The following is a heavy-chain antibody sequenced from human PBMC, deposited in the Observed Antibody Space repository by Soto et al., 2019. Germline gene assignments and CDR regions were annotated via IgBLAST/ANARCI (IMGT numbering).Heavy chain of an antibody. Sequence: GESLKISCKVSGYTLTELSMHWVRQAPGKGLEWMGGFDPEDGETIYAQKFQGRVTMTEDTSTDTAYMELSSLRSEDTAVYYCATFAGYSSSWYAFDIWGQGTMVTVSS. V-gene: IGHV1-24*01. CDR3: ATFAGYSSSWYAFDI. CDR1: GYTLTELS. CDR2: FDPEDGET. D-gene: IGHD6-13*01. J-gene: IGHJ3*02.